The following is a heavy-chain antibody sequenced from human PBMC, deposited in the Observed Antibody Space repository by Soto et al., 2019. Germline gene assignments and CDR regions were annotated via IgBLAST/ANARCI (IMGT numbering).Heavy chain of an antibody. CDR3: ARDLVEWLSKPLDY. V-gene: IGHV3-7*05. CDR1: GFTFSSYW. CDR2: IKQDGSEK. J-gene: IGHJ4*02. Sequence: GGSLRLSCAASGFTFSSYWMSWVRQAPGKGLEWVANIKQDGSEKYYVDSVKGRFTISRDNAKNSLYLQMNSLRAEDTAVYYCARDLVEWLSKPLDYWGQGTLVTVSS. D-gene: IGHD3-3*01.